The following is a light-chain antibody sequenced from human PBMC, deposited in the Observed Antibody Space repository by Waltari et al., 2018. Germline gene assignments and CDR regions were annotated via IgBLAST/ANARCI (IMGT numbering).Light chain of an antibody. CDR3: CSYAGNYLRV. CDR1: SSDVGYYNY. Sequence: QSALTQPRSVSGSPGQSVTISCTGTSSDVGYYNYVSWYQQQPGKAPKVIIYDGNERPSGVPDRFSGSKSGNTASLTISGLQAEDEADYYCCSYAGNYLRVFGGGTKLTVL. J-gene: IGLJ2*01. CDR2: DGN. V-gene: IGLV2-11*01.